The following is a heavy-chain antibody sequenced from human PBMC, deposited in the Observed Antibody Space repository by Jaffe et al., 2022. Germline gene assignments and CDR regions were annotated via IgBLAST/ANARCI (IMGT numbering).Heavy chain of an antibody. D-gene: IGHD3-3*01. CDR2: IRSKAYGGTT. V-gene: IGHV3-49*03. CDR1: GFTFGDYA. CDR3: TRASGFWSGYSSNYYYYMDV. J-gene: IGHJ6*03. Sequence: EVQLVESGGGLVQPGRSLRLSCTASGFTFGDYAMSWFRQAPGKGLEWVGFIRSKAYGGTTEYAASVKGRFTISRDDSKSIAYLQMNSLKTEDTAVYYCTRASGFWSGYSSNYYYYMDVWGKGTTVTVSS.